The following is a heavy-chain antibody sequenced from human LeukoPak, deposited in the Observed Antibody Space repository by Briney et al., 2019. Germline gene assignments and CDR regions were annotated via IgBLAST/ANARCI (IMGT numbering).Heavy chain of an antibody. Sequence: GASVKVSCKASGYTFTSSGISWVQQAPGQGLEWMGWISAYNGNTNYAQKLQGRVTMTTDTSTSTAYMELRSLRSDDTAVYYCARDRGAGVAAGVFDYWGQGTLVTVSS. CDR1: GYTFTSSG. D-gene: IGHD6-13*01. J-gene: IGHJ4*02. V-gene: IGHV1-18*01. CDR2: ISAYNGNT. CDR3: ARDRGAGVAAGVFDY.